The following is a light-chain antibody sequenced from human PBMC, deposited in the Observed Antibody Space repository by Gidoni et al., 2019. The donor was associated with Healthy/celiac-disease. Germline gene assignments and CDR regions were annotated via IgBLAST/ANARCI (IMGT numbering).Light chain of an antibody. CDR2: AAS. CDR1: QGISSY. Sequence: AIRMTQSPSSFSASTGDRVTITCRASQGISSYLAWYQQKPGKAPKLLSYAASTLQSGVPSRFSGSGSGTDFTLTISCLQSEDFATYYCQQYYSYPMYTFXQXTKLEIK. CDR3: QQYYSYPMYT. V-gene: IGKV1-8*01. J-gene: IGKJ2*01.